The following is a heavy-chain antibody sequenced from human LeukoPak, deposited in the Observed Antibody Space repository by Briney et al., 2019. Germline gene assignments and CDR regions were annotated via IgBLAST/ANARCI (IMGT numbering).Heavy chain of an antibody. Sequence: ASVKVSCKASGYMFTNYDINWVRQATGQGLEWMGWMNPQSGNTGYAQKFRGRVTITRDTSITTAYMELSSLRSEDTAVYYCARGPNYSDFGSAYSYYMGVWGNGTTFNGS. CDR3: ARGPNYSDFGSAYSYYMGV. D-gene: IGHD4-11*01. J-gene: IGHJ6*03. V-gene: IGHV1-8*03. CDR2: MNPQSGNT. CDR1: GYMFTNYD.